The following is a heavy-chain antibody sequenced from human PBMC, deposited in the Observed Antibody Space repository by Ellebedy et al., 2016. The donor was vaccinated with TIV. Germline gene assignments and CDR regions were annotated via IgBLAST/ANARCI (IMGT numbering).Heavy chain of an antibody. CDR2: INPNSGGT. CDR3: ARGGLPVWGSHPLDY. V-gene: IGHV1-2*04. J-gene: IGHJ4*02. D-gene: IGHD3-16*01. Sequence: ASVKVSCXASGYTFTGYYMHWVRQAPGQGLEWMGWINPNSGGTNYAQKFQGWVTMTRDTSISTAYMELSRLRSDDTAVYYCARGGLPVWGSHPLDYWGQGTLVTVSS. CDR1: GYTFTGYY.